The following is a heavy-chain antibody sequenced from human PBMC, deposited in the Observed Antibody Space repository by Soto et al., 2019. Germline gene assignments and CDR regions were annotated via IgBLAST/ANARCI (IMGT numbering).Heavy chain of an antibody. V-gene: IGHV1-8*01. J-gene: IGHJ5*02. Sequence: ASVKVSCKASGYTFTSYDINWVRQATGQGLEWMGWMNPNSGNTGYAQKFQGRVTMTRNTSISTAYMELSSLRSEDTAVYYCARGMVYAKYNWFDPWGQGTLVTVSS. CDR1: GYTFTSYD. D-gene: IGHD2-8*01. CDR3: ARGMVYAKYNWFDP. CDR2: MNPNSGNT.